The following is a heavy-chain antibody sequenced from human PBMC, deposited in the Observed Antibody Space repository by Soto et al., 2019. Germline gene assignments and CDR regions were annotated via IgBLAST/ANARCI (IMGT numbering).Heavy chain of an antibody. CDR3: ARDSPKWSYDILNSPPRGMDV. CDR2: IYYSGST. D-gene: IGHD3-9*01. Sequence: SETLSLTCTVSGGSISSGDYYWSWIRQPPGKGLEWIGYIYYSGSTYYNPSLKSRVTISVDTSKNQFSLKLSSVTAADTAVYYCARDSPKWSYDILNSPPRGMDVWGQGTTVTVSS. J-gene: IGHJ6*02. V-gene: IGHV4-30-4*01. CDR1: GGSISSGDYY.